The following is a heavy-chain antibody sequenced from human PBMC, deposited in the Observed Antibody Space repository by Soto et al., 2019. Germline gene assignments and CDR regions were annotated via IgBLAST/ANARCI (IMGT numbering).Heavy chain of an antibody. D-gene: IGHD5-18*01. V-gene: IGHV1-69*01. CDR2: IIPIFGTA. CDR1: GGTFSSYA. Sequence: QVQLVQSGAEVKKPGSSVKVSCKASGGTFSSYAISWVRQAPGQGLEWMGGIIPIFGTANYAQKFQGRVTITADESTSTADMELSSLRSEDTAVYYCARGAAMVTDYGMDVWGQGTTVTVSS. J-gene: IGHJ6*02. CDR3: ARGAAMVTDYGMDV.